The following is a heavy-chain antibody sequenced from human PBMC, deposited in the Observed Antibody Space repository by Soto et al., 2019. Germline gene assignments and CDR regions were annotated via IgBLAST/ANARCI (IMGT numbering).Heavy chain of an antibody. Sequence: ASVKVSCKTSGYSFTNNDVTWVRQATGQGLEWMGWMNPGSGDTGYAQKFQGRATMTRDISIATAYMELSGLTSDDTAIYYCARMATFGSLNWFDPWGKGTLVIVSS. D-gene: IGHD3-16*01. J-gene: IGHJ5*02. CDR1: GYSFTNND. CDR3: ARMATFGSLNWFDP. CDR2: MNPGSGDT. V-gene: IGHV1-8*01.